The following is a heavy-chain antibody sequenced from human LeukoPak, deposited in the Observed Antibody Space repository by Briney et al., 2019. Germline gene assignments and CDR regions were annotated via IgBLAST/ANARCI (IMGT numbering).Heavy chain of an antibody. CDR2: ITAGGGGT. Sequence: GGSLRLSCAASGFTFSSSAMTWVRQAAGKGLEWVSTITAGGGGTYYADSVKGRFTISRDNSKNTLYLQMNSLRGEDTAVYSCVKRASGASDKHFDYWGQGTLVTVSS. V-gene: IGHV3-23*01. D-gene: IGHD4/OR15-4a*01. J-gene: IGHJ4*02. CDR3: VKRASGASDKHFDY. CDR1: GFTFSSSA.